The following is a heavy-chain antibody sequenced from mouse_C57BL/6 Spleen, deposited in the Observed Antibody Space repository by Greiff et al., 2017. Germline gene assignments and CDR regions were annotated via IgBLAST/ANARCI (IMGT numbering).Heavy chain of an antibody. CDR1: GYAFSSYW. CDR3: ENNDMDY. V-gene: IGHV1-80*01. Sequence: VLLVESGAELVKPGASVTISCKASGYAFSSYWMHWVKQRPGNGLEWIGQIYPGAGGTTYNGKFKGKATLTADKSSSTAYMQLSSLTSEDSAVYSCENNDMDYWGQGTSVTVSS. J-gene: IGHJ4*01. CDR2: IYPGAGGT.